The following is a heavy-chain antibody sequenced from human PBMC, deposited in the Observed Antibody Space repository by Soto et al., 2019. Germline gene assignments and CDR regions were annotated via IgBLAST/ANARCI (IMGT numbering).Heavy chain of an antibody. CDR3: ARDRDFRFDY. J-gene: IGHJ4*02. Sequence: SETLSLTCTVSGGSISSYYWSWIRQPPGKGLEWIGDIYYSGSTNYNPSLKSRVTISVDTSKNHFSLRLSSVTTADTAVYYCARDRDFRFDYWGQGTQVTVSS. V-gene: IGHV4-59*01. CDR2: IYYSGST. CDR1: GGSISSYY.